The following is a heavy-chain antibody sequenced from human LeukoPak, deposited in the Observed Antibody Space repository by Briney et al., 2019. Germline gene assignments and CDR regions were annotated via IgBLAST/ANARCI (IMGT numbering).Heavy chain of an antibody. CDR2: INPNSGGT. CDR1: GYTFTGYY. CDR3: ARGSRYCSSTSCWEFDH. D-gene: IGHD2-2*01. V-gene: IGHV1-2*02. J-gene: IGHJ4*02. Sequence: ASVKVSCKASGYTFTGYYMHWVRQAPGQGLEWMGWINPNSGGTNYAQKFQGRVTMTRDTSISTAYMELSRLRSDDTAVYYCARGSRYCSSTSCWEFDHWGQGTLVTVSS.